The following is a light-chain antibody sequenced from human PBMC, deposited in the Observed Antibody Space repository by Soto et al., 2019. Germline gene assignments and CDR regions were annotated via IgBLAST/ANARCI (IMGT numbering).Light chain of an antibody. Sequence: QSALTQPASVSGSPGQSTTISCTGTSSDVGNYNLVSWYQQHPDKAPKLMIYEVNKRPSGVSNRFSGSKSDNTASLTISGLQTEDEADYYCCSYAGSSTFVVFGGGTKLTVL. CDR2: EVN. CDR1: SSDVGNYNL. V-gene: IGLV2-23*02. CDR3: CSYAGSSTFVV. J-gene: IGLJ2*01.